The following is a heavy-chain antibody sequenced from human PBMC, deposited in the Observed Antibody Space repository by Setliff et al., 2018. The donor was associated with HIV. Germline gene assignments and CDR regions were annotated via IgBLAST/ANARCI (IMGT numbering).Heavy chain of an antibody. V-gene: IGHV4-59*05. CDR3: ARRTLITGDDY. CDR2: LYYSGTT. CDR1: GGSISSYY. D-gene: IGHD3-16*01. Sequence: SETLSLTCTVSGGSISSYYWSWIRQPPGKGLEWIGSLYYSGTTYYNPSLKSRLTISVDTSKNQFSLKLSSVTAADTAVYYCARRTLITGDDYWGQGTLVTV. J-gene: IGHJ4*02.